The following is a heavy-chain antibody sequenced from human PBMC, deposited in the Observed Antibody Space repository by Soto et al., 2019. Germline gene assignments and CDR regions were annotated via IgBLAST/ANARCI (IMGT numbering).Heavy chain of an antibody. CDR1: GFTFSDYY. D-gene: IGHD2-15*01. CDR3: ARDRLYCSGGSCYGGGYYYGMDV. J-gene: IGHJ6*02. V-gene: IGHV3-11*06. CDR2: ISSSSSYT. Sequence: LRLSCAASGFTFSDYYVSWIRQAPGKGLEWVSYISSSSSYTNYADSVKGRFTISRDNAKNSLYLQMNSLRAEDTAVYYCARDRLYCSGGSCYGGGYYYGMDVWGPGTTVTVSS.